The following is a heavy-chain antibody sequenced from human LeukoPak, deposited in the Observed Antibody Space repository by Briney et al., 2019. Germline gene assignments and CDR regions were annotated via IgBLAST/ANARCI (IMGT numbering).Heavy chain of an antibody. CDR3: ARDSSPREYCSSTSCYDNFDY. V-gene: IGHV1-2*02. CDR2: INPNSGGT. D-gene: IGHD2-2*01. CDR1: GYTFTGNY. Sequence: ASVKVSCKASGYTFTGNYMHWVRQAPGQGLEWMGWINPNSGGTNYAQKFQGRVTMTRDTSIGTAYMELNRLRSDDTAVYYCARDSSPREYCSSTSCYDNFDYWGQGTLVTVSS. J-gene: IGHJ4*02.